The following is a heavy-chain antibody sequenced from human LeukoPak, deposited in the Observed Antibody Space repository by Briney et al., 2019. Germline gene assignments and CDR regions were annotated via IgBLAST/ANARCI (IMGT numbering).Heavy chain of an antibody. J-gene: IGHJ6*03. CDR3: ARGLRSHYYYYIDV. D-gene: IGHD5/OR15-5a*01. Sequence: SETLSLTCTVSGGSISSSSYYWGWIRQPPGKGLEWIGSIYYSGSTYYNPSLKSRVTISVDTSKNQFSLKLSSVTAADTAVYYCARGLRSHYYYYIDVWGKGTTVTVSS. CDR2: IYYSGST. V-gene: IGHV4-39*07. CDR1: GGSISSSSYY.